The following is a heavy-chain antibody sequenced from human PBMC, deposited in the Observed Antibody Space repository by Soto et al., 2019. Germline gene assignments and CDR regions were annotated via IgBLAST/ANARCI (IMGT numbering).Heavy chain of an antibody. CDR1: GFTFSSYE. CDR3: AGDLEIAARGAHDAFDI. CDR2: ISSSGSTI. J-gene: IGHJ3*02. Sequence: GGSLRLSCAASGFTFSSYEMNWVRQAPGKGLEWVSYISSSGSTIYYADSVKGRFTISRDNAKNSLYLQMNSLRAEDTAVYYCAGDLEIAARGAHDAFDIWGQGTMVTVSS. V-gene: IGHV3-48*03. D-gene: IGHD6-6*01.